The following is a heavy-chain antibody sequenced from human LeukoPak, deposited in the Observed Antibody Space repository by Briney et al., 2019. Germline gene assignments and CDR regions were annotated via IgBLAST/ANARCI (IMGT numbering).Heavy chain of an antibody. J-gene: IGHJ5*02. Sequence: SETLSLTCAVYGGSFSGYYWSWIRQPPGKGLEWIGEINHSGSTNYNPSLKSRVTISVDTSKNQFSLKLSSVTAADTAVYYCARAGPYYDFWSGYTMGYNWFDPWGQGTLVTVSS. V-gene: IGHV4-34*01. CDR1: GGSFSGYY. CDR2: INHSGST. D-gene: IGHD3-3*01. CDR3: ARAGPYYDFWSGYTMGYNWFDP.